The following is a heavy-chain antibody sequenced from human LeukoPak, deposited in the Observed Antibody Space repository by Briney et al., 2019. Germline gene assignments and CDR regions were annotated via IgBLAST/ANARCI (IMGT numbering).Heavy chain of an antibody. V-gene: IGHV5-51*01. CDR1: GYSFTSYW. CDR3: ARRFWYCSSTSCRRLYNWFDP. CDR2: IYPGDSDT. D-gene: IGHD2-2*01. Sequence: GESLKISCKGSGYSFTSYWIGCVRQMPGKGLEWMGIIYPGDSDTRYSPSFQGQVTISADKSISTAYLQWSSLKASDTAMYYCARRFWYCSSTSCRRLYNWFDPWGQGTLVTVSS. J-gene: IGHJ5*02.